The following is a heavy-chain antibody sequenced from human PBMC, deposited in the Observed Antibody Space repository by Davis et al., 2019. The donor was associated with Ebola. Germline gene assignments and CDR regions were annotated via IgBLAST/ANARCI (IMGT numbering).Heavy chain of an antibody. CDR2: IYYSGST. Sequence: MPSETLSLTCTVSGGSISSYYWSWIRQPPGKGLEWIGYIYYSGSTNYNPSLKSRVTISVDTSKNQFSLKLSSVTAADTAVYYCARVGYCSSTSCYAGVDIWGQGTMVTVSS. CDR1: GGSISSYY. V-gene: IGHV4-59*01. D-gene: IGHD2-2*01. CDR3: ARVGYCSSTSCYAGVDI. J-gene: IGHJ3*02.